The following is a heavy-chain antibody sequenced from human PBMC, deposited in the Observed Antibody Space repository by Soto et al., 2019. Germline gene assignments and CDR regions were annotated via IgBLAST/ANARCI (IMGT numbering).Heavy chain of an antibody. D-gene: IGHD3-22*01. Sequence: QVQLQQWGVGLLKPSETLTLTCAVYGGSFSGYYWSWIRQPPGKGLEWIGEINHRGSTNYNPSLKSRVTISVDTPKNQVSLKLSSVTAADTAVYYCARGLTTMNRGNWFDPWGQGTLVTVSS. CDR2: INHRGST. CDR3: ARGLTTMNRGNWFDP. J-gene: IGHJ5*02. V-gene: IGHV4-34*02. CDR1: GGSFSGYY.